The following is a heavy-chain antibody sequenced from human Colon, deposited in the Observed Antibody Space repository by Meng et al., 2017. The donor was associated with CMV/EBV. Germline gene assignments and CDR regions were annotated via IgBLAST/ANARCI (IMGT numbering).Heavy chain of an antibody. CDR1: GGTFSSYT. V-gene: IGHV1-69*02. D-gene: IGHD3-22*01. J-gene: IGHJ4*02. CDR2: IIPILGIA. Sequence: SVKVSCKASGGTFSSYTISWVRQAPGQGLEWMGRIIPILGIANYAQKFQGRVTITADKSTSTAYMELSSLRSEDTAVYYCARGRTMIVVGAFDYWGQGTLVPSPQ. CDR3: ARGRTMIVVGAFDY.